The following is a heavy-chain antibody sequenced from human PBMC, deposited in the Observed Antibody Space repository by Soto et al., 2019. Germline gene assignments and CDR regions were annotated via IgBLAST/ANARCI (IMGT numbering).Heavy chain of an antibody. J-gene: IGHJ4*02. CDR1: GFTFSNAW. V-gene: IGHV3-15*07. CDR3: AQADSSGWYTWDY. Sequence: EVQLVESGGGLVKPGGSLRLSCAASGFTFSNAWMNWDRQAPGKGLEWVGRIKSKTDGGTTDYAAPVKGRFTISRDDSKNTLYLQMNSLRADDTAVYYCAQADSSGWYTWDYWGQGTLVTVSS. CDR2: IKSKTDGGTT. D-gene: IGHD6-19*01.